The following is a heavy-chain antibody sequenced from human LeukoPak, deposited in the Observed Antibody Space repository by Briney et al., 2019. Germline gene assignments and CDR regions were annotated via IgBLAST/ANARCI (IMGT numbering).Heavy chain of an antibody. D-gene: IGHD3-3*02. CDR3: AVSIRSDDY. CDR2: ISSSSSYI. V-gene: IGHV3-21*04. CDR1: GFTFSSYS. Sequence: GGSLRLSCAASGFTFSSYSMNWVRQAPGKGLEWVSSISSSSSYIYYADSVKGRFIISRDNSKNSLYLQMNSLRAEDTAVYYCAVSIRSDDYWGQGTLVTVSS. J-gene: IGHJ4*02.